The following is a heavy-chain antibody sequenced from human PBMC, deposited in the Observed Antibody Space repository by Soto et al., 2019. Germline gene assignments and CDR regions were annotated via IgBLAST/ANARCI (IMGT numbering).Heavy chain of an antibody. CDR1: GVTFSSYA. Sequence: QVQLVQSGAEVKKPGSSVKVSCKASGVTFSSYAISWVRQAPGQGLEWMGGIIPIFGTANYAQNFQGRVTITADESTVTAYMELSSLRSEDTAVYYCAREAQTAEYFQHWGQGTLVTVSS. V-gene: IGHV1-69*01. J-gene: IGHJ1*01. CDR2: IIPIFGTA. CDR3: AREAQTAEYFQH.